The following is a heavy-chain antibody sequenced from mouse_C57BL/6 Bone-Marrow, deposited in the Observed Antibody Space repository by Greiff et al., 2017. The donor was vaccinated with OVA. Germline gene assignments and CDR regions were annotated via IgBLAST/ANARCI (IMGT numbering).Heavy chain of an antibody. D-gene: IGHD1-1*01. CDR3: ARSITTVVPWYFDF. V-gene: IGHV1-64*01. Sequence: QVQLQQPGAELVKPGASVKLSCKASGYTFTSYWMHWVKQRPGQGLEWIGMIHPNSGSTNYNEKFKSKATLTVDKSSSTAYMQLSSLTSEDSAVYYCARSITTVVPWYFDFWGTGTTVTVSS. J-gene: IGHJ1*03. CDR2: IHPNSGST. CDR1: GYTFTSYW.